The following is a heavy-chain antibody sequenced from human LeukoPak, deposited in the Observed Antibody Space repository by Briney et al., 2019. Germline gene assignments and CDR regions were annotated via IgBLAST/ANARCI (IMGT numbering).Heavy chain of an antibody. D-gene: IGHD6-19*01. V-gene: IGHV1-2*02. CDR1: GGTFSSYA. CDR2: INPKSGGT. J-gene: IGHJ4*02. CDR3: ARASTVAGNHRPFDY. Sequence: ASVKVSCKASGGTFSSYAISWVRQAPGQDFEWMGWINPKSGGTEYAQKFQGRVTMTRDPSLSTAYMELSGLRSDDTAVFYCARASTVAGNHRPFDYWGQGTLVTVSS.